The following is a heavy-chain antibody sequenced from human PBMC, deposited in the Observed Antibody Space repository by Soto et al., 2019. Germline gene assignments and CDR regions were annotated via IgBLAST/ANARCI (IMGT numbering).Heavy chain of an antibody. D-gene: IGHD2-15*01. CDR2: VNPSSGSV. CDR1: GYTFTNHY. J-gene: IGHJ4*02. V-gene: IGHV1-46*01. Sequence: QVQLVQSGAEMKKPGASVKVSCKASGYTFTNHYIHWVRQAPGQGLEWVGLVNPSSGSVTYAQKVQGRVTMTRDTSTTTDYMQLSSLTSDDTAVYFCAKVRGGSFPYYFDDWGQGTLVTVSS. CDR3: AKVRGGSFPYYFDD.